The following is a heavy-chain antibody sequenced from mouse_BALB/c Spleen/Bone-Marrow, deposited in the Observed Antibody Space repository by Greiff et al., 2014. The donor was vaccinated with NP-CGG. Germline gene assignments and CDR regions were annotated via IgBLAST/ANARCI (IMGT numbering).Heavy chain of an antibody. V-gene: IGHV14-3*02. J-gene: IGHJ3*01. D-gene: IGHD1-1*01. CDR3: ATYYYGSSWGFAY. Sequence: VQLQQSGAELVKPGASAKLSCTASGFNIKDTYMHWVKQRPEQGLEWIGRIDPANGNTKYDPKFQGKATITADTSSNTAYLQLSSLTSEDTAVYYCATYYYGSSWGFAYWGQGTLVTVSA. CDR2: IDPANGNT. CDR1: GFNIKDTY.